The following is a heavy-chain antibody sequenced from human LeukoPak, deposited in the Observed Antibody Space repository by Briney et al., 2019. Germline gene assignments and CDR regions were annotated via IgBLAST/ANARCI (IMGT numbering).Heavy chain of an antibody. CDR3: VKGDTMVRGVIPFDY. CDR2: IGGNGVNT. Sequence: PGGSLRLSCSASGFPFSNYAMHWVRQAPGKGLEYVSAIGGNGVNTYYAGSVKGRFIISRDNSKNTLFLQMSSLRAEDTAVYYCVKGDTMVRGVIPFDYWGQGTLVTVSS. J-gene: IGHJ4*02. D-gene: IGHD3-10*01. CDR1: GFPFSNYA. V-gene: IGHV3-64D*06.